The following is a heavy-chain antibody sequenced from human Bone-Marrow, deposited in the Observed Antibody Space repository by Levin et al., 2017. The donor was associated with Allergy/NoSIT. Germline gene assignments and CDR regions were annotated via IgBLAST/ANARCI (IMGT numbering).Heavy chain of an antibody. CDR1: GFTFSNAW. D-gene: IGHD5-18*01. CDR2: IKSKTDGGTT. J-gene: IGHJ6*02. CDR3: TTDNVDTAMGGIIKTGYYGMDV. Sequence: GGSLRLSCAASGFTFSNAWMNWVRQAPGKGLEWVGRIKSKTDGGTTDYAAPVKGRFTISRDDSKNTLYLQMNSLKTEDTAVYYCTTDNVDTAMGGIIKTGYYGMDVWGQGTTVTVSS. V-gene: IGHV3-15*07.